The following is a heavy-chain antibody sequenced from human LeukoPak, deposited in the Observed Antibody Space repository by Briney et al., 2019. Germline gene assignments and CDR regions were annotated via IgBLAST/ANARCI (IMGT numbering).Heavy chain of an antibody. CDR1: GFTFSGYW. J-gene: IGHJ4*02. V-gene: IGHV3-74*01. CDR3: ARDQQSWFSGSIDY. Sequence: PGGSLRLSCTASGFTFSGYWMHWVRQAPGKGLVWVSRISRNGTSITYADSVKGRFTTSRDNAKNTLYLQINSLRAEDTAVYFCARDQQSWFSGSIDYWGQGTLVTVSS. D-gene: IGHD3-10*01. CDR2: ISRNGTSI.